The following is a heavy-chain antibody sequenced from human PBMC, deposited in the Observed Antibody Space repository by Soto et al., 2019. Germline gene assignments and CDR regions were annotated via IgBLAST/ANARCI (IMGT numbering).Heavy chain of an antibody. V-gene: IGHV4-38-2*01. CDR3: ESSRYSSSPTY. D-gene: IGHD6-6*01. J-gene: IGHJ4*02. CDR1: DYFISSGYY. CDR2: IYHSGST. Sequence: SETLSLTCAVSDYFISSGYYWGWIRQPPGKGLEWIGSIYHSGSTYYNPSLKSRVTISVDTSKNQFSLKLSSVTAADTAVYYCESSRYSSSPTYWGQGALVTVSS.